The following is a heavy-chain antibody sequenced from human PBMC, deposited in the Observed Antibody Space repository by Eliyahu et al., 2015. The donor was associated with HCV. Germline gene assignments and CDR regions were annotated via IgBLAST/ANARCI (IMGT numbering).Heavy chain of an antibody. Sequence: EVQLVESGGGLVQPGGSLRLACAASGFTFSSYAXSWVRQAPGKGLEWVSAISGSGGSTYYADSVKGRFTISRDNSKNTLYLQMNSLRAEDTAVYYCALYCSSTSCYGALEGILTGTTSFDYWGQGTLVTVSS. V-gene: IGHV3-23*04. CDR1: GFTFSSYA. D-gene: IGHD2-2*01. CDR3: ALYCSSTSCYGALEGILTGTTSFDY. CDR2: ISGSGGST. J-gene: IGHJ4*02.